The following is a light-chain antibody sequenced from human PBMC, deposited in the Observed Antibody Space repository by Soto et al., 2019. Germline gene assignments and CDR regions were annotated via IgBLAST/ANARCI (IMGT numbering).Light chain of an antibody. Sequence: IVLTQSPGTLSLSPGERATHTCRASQSVTSNFLAWYQQKTGQAPRLLMYGASNKATGIPNRFSGSGSGTYFTFTISRLEPEDFALYYCHQYGSSPLTFGPGTKVDIK. V-gene: IGKV3-20*01. CDR2: GAS. J-gene: IGKJ3*01. CDR3: HQYGSSPLT. CDR1: QSVTSNF.